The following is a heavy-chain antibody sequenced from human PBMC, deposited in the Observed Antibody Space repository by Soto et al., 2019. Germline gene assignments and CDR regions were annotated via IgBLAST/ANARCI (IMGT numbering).Heavy chain of an antibody. V-gene: IGHV1-24*01. CDR1: GYTLTELS. CDR3: ATEPPSSRTMVRFDY. CDR2: FVPKVGET. J-gene: IGHJ4*02. Sequence: ASVKVSCKVSGYTLTELSMHWVRQAPGKGLEGKGGFVPKVGETIYAQRFQGRVTMTEDTSKDKAYMELSSLRSEDTAVYYCATEPPSSRTMVRFDYWGQGTLVTVSS. D-gene: IGHD3-10*01.